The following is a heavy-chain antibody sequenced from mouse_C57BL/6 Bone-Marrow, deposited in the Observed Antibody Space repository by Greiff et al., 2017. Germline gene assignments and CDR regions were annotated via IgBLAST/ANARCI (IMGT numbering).Heavy chain of an antibody. CDR3: ARRRYFDY. CDR2: INPYNGDT. CDR1: GYSFTGYF. V-gene: IGHV1-20*01. J-gene: IGHJ2*01. Sequence: VVEPGDSVKISCKASGYSFTGYFMNWVMQSHGKSLEWIGRINPYNGDTFYNQKFKGKATLTVDKSSSTAHMELRSLTSEDSAVYYCARRRYFDYWGQGTTLTVSS.